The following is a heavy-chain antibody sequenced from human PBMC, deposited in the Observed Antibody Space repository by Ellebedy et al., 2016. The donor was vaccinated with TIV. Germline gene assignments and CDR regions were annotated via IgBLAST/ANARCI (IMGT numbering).Heavy chain of an antibody. CDR1: RYTFTAYY. J-gene: IGHJ5*02. D-gene: IGHD3-10*01. V-gene: IGHV1-46*01. CDR2: INPSGGST. CDR3: ARGYGSGSYYGSWFDP. Sequence: ASVKVSXXASRYTFTAYYMHWVRQAPGQGLEWMGIINPSGGSTSYAQKFQGRVTMTRDTSTSTVYMELSSLRSEDTAVYYCARGYGSGSYYGSWFDPWGQGTLVTVSS.